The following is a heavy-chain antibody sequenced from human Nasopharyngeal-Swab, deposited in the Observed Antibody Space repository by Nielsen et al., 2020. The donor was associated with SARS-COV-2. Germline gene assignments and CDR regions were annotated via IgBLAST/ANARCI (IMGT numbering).Heavy chain of an antibody. CDR3: ARGLGGYDSFDY. CDR2: INHSGST. J-gene: IGHJ4*02. CDR1: GGSFSVYY. D-gene: IGHD5-12*01. Sequence: SETLSLTCAVYGGSFSVYYWSWIRQPPGKGLEWIGEINHSGSTNYNPSLKSRVTISVDTSKNQFSLKLSSVTAADTAVYYFARGLGGYDSFDYWGQGTLVTVSS. V-gene: IGHV4-34*01.